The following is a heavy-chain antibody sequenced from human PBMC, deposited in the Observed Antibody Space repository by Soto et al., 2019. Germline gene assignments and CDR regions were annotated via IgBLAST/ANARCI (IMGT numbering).Heavy chain of an antibody. CDR1: GASVNTGDYY. CDR3: VGTGTTDDF. Sequence: VQLQGSGPGLLKPSQTLSLTCTVSGASVNTGDYYCSYIRQPPGKGLEWLGYIFYSGDTYYNPSLKSRATISLNTSRNQFSLTLTSGTDADTALYYCVGTGTTDDFWGQGTLVTVSS. CDR2: IFYSGDT. J-gene: IGHJ1*01. V-gene: IGHV4-30-4*01. D-gene: IGHD1-7*01.